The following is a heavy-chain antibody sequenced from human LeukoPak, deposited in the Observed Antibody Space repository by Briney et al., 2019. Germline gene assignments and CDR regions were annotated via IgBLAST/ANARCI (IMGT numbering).Heavy chain of an antibody. V-gene: IGHV3-23*01. CDR1: GFTFSSYA. CDR3: AKDRSGSYKRTNYYYYMDV. D-gene: IGHD1-26*01. CDR2: ISGSGGST. J-gene: IGHJ6*03. Sequence: GGSLRLSCAASGFTFSSYAMSWVRQAPGKGLEWVSAISGSGGSTYYADSVKGRFTISRDNPKNTLYLQMNSLRAEDTAVYYCAKDRSGSYKRTNYYYYMDVWGQRDHGHRLL.